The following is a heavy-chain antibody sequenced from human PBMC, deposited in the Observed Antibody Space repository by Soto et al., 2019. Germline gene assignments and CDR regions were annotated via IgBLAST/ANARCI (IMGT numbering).Heavy chain of an antibody. Sequence: XETLSLTCTVSGDSISSSSYYWVWIRQPPGKGLEWIGSIYHSGSTYYTPSLESRVTISVDTSKNQFSLRLSSVTAADTAVYYCARRNYYYYYMDVWGKGTTVTVSS. CDR2: IYHSGST. J-gene: IGHJ6*03. CDR1: GDSISSSSYY. V-gene: IGHV4-39*01. CDR3: ARRNYYYYYMDV.